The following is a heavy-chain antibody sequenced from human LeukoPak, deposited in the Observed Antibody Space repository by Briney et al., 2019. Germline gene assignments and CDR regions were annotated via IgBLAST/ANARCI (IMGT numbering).Heavy chain of an antibody. Sequence: GGSLRLSCAASGFTFSTYAMSWVRQAPGKGLEWVSVISGSGGRTYYADSVKGRFTISRDNSKNTLYLQMNSLRAEDTAVYYCAKVIDYGDYYDYWGQGTLVTVSS. J-gene: IGHJ4*02. CDR3: AKVIDYGDYYDY. V-gene: IGHV3-23*01. CDR2: ISGSGGRT. D-gene: IGHD4-17*01. CDR1: GFTFSTYA.